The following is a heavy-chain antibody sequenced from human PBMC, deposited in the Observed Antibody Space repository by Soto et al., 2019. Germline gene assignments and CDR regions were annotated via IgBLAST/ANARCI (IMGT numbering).Heavy chain of an antibody. Sequence: QVQLQESGPGLVKPSETLSLTCTVSGGFISSYYWSWIRQPAGKGLEWIGRIYTSGSTNYNPSLKSRVTMSVDTSKNQFSLKLSSVTAADTAVYYCAREGCTDCIAAAGTLDYWGQGTLVTVSS. V-gene: IGHV4-4*07. J-gene: IGHJ4*02. CDR3: AREGCTDCIAAAGTLDY. CDR2: IYTSGST. CDR1: GGFISSYY. D-gene: IGHD6-13*01.